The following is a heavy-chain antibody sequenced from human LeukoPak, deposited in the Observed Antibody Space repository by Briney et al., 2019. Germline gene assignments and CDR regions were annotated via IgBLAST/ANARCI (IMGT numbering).Heavy chain of an antibody. J-gene: IGHJ4*02. Sequence: SETLSLTCTVSGGSIRSYYWNWIRQPPGKGLEWIGYIFYSGTINYNPSLKSRATISADTSKNRFSLKLTSVTAADTAVYYCASTRIPAAEVDYWGQGTLVTVSS. CDR3: ASTRIPAAEVDY. CDR2: IFYSGTI. D-gene: IGHD6-25*01. V-gene: IGHV4-59*01. CDR1: GGSIRSYY.